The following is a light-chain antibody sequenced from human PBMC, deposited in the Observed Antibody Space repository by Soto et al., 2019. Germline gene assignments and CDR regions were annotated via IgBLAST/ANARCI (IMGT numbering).Light chain of an antibody. Sequence: DVQMTQSPSSLSAFVGDRVTITCRANQTVSRNLNWYQQKPGKAPSLLIYATSYLNDGVPSRFDGSGSGTDFTLTISSLQPDDFATYYCQQSYSSPFTFGPGTTVDVK. CDR3: QQSYSSPFT. V-gene: IGKV1-39*01. CDR1: QTVSRN. CDR2: ATS. J-gene: IGKJ3*01.